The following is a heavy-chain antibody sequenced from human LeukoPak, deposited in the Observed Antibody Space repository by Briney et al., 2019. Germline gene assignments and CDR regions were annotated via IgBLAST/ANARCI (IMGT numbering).Heavy chain of an antibody. V-gene: IGHV3-30*18. CDR1: GFTFRSYG. CDR2: TSYDGSNK. J-gene: IGHJ4*02. D-gene: IGHD1-26*01. CDR3: AKDLRSYSQYHFDY. Sequence: GGSVRLSCVASGFTFRSYGMHWVRQAPGKGLEWVAVTSYDGSNKYYADSVKGRFTISRDNSKNTLYLQMNSLRAEDTAVYFCAKDLRSYSQYHFDYWGQGTLVTVSS.